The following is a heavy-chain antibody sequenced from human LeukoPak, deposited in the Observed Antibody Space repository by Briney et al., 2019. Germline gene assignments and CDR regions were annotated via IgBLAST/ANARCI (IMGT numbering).Heavy chain of an antibody. CDR1: GDSFTSHG. V-gene: IGHV3-33*01. J-gene: IGHJ3*02. D-gene: IGHD1-1*01. CDR2: IWYDGGQT. CDR3: ARDRQGTPGTFDI. Sequence: GGSLRLSCAVSGDSFTSHGMYSVRHGPRKGLEWVAGIWYDGGQTHYAHSVKDRFTISRDNSKNTLYLQMNSLIAEETAVYYCARDRQGTPGTFDIWGQGTMVTVSP.